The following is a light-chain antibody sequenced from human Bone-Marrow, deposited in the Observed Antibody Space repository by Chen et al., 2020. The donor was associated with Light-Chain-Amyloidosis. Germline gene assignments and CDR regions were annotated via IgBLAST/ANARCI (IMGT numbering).Light chain of an antibody. Sequence: SYVLTQPSSVSVAPGQTATIACGGNNIGSTSVHWYQQTPGQAALLVVYDDSDRPSGIPERLSGSNSGNTATLTISRVESGDEADYCCQVGDRSSDRPVFGGGTKLTVL. V-gene: IGLV3-21*02. CDR2: DDS. CDR3: QVGDRSSDRPV. CDR1: NIGSTS. J-gene: IGLJ3*02.